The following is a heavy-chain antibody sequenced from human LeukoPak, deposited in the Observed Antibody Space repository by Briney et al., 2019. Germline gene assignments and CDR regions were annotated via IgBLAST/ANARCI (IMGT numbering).Heavy chain of an antibody. V-gene: IGHV4-39*07. CDR2: IYYSRST. D-gene: IGHD2-15*01. Sequence: SETLSLTCTVSGGSISSSSYYWGWIRQPPGKGLEWIGSIYYSRSTYYNPSLKSRVTISVDTSKNQFSLKLSSVTAADTAVYYCARDRGYCSGGSCAYAFAIWGQGTMVTVSS. CDR3: ARDRGYCSGGSCAYAFAI. J-gene: IGHJ3*02. CDR1: GGSISSSSYY.